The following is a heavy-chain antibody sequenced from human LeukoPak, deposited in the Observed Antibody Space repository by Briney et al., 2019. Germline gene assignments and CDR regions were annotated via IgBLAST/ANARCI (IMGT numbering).Heavy chain of an antibody. CDR2: IYNGRNT. V-gene: IGHV4-59*08. Sequence: SETLSLTCSASGASTSDKYWSWIRQSPGRTLEWIGHIYNGRNTKCNPSLTSRVTISVDTSKNQFSLSLTSVTAADTAMYYCAQTTGWPGFDFWGPGALVTVSS. CDR1: GASTSDKY. CDR3: AQTTGWPGFDF. J-gene: IGHJ4*02. D-gene: IGHD6-19*01.